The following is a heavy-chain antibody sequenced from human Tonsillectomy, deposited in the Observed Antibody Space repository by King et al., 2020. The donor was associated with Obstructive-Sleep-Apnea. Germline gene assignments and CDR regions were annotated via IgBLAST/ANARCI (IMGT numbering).Heavy chain of an antibody. CDR3: ARDMSAYDSTSPAY. D-gene: IGHD3-10*01. J-gene: IGHJ4*02. V-gene: IGHV1-2*02. Sequence: VQLVESGAEVKKPGASVKVSCKASGYTFTGYYIHWVRQAPGQGLEWMGWISPHSGATKYAQKFQDRVTMTRDTSISTAYIDLSRLRSDDTAIYYCARDMSAYDSTSPAYWGQGTLVTVSS. CDR1: GYTFTGYY. CDR2: ISPHSGAT.